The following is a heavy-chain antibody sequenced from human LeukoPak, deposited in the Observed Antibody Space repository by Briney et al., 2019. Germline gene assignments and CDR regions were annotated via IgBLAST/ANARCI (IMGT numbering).Heavy chain of an antibody. CDR1: GGSISSNSYY. V-gene: IGHV4-39*01. Sequence: SETLSLTCVVSGGSISSNSYYWGWIRQPPGKGLEWIGSIYYSGSTYYNPSLKSRVTISVDTSKNQFSLKLSSVTAADTAVYYCARTRYYYNSRSYGAPYYFDYWGQGTLVTVSS. D-gene: IGHD3-10*01. CDR2: IYYSGST. CDR3: ARTRYYYNSRSYGAPYYFDY. J-gene: IGHJ4*02.